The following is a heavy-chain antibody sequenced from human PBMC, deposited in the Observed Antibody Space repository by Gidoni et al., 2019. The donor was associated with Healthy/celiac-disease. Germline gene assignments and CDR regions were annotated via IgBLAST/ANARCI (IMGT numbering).Heavy chain of an antibody. D-gene: IGHD6-13*01. CDR1: GYSFTSYW. Sequence: EVHLVQSGAEVKKHGESLTISCKGPGYSFTSYWIGWVRQMPGKGLEWMGIIYPGDADTRYSPSCQGQVTISADKSISTAYLQWSSLKGSDTAMYYCARSGREVGSSWTFFDYWGQGTLVTVSS. V-gene: IGHV5-51*01. CDR3: ARSGREVGSSWTFFDY. J-gene: IGHJ4*02. CDR2: IYPGDADT.